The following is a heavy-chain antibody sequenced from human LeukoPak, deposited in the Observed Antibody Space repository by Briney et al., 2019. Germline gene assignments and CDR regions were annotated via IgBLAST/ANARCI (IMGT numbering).Heavy chain of an antibody. CDR3: ARSRQYNGGWYPDY. CDR1: GDSAPSNSAT. D-gene: IGHD6-19*01. V-gene: IGHV6-1*01. CDR2: TYYRSTWYS. J-gene: IGHJ4*02. Sequence: SQTLSLTCAISGDSAPSNSATWNWIRQFPPRGLEWLGRTYYRSTWYSDYAVSVKSRITINPDTSKNQFSLQLDSVTPEDTAVYYCARSRQYNGGWYPDYWGQGTLVTVSS.